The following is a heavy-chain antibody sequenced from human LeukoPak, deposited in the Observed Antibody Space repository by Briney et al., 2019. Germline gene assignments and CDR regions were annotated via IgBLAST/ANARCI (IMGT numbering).Heavy chain of an antibody. Sequence: SVKVSCKGSGYNFDRYGVNWVRQAPGQGLEWMGGIIPIFGTANYAQKFQGRVTITADESTSTAYMELSSLRSEDTAVYYCARASRAGQLANPSGYWGQGTLVTVSS. J-gene: IGHJ4*02. D-gene: IGHD6-6*01. CDR3: ARASRAGQLANPSGY. CDR2: IIPIFGTA. CDR1: GYNFDRYG. V-gene: IGHV1-69*13.